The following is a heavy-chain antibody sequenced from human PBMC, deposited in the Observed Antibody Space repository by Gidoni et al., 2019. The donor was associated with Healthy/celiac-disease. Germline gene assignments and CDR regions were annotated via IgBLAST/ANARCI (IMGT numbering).Heavy chain of an antibody. CDR3: ARRGIAAAGTKYYYMDV. CDR1: GYGFTSYW. J-gene: IGHJ6*03. CDR2: IYPGDSDT. V-gene: IGHV5-51*01. D-gene: IGHD6-13*01. Sequence: EVQLVQSGPELKKPGESLKISCKGSGYGFTSYWIGWVRQMPGKGLERMGTIYPGDSDTRYSPSFQGQVTITADKSISTAYLQWSSLKASDTAMYYCARRGIAAAGTKYYYMDVWGKGTTVTVSS.